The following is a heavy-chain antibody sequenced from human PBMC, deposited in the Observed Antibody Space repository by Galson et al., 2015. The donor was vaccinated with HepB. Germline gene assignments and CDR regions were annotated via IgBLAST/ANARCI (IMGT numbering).Heavy chain of an antibody. D-gene: IGHD4-11*01. V-gene: IGHV3-30*18. CDR3: AKGPYSNILLSGGWFDP. J-gene: IGHJ5*02. CDR2: ISPDGNNK. Sequence: SLRLSCAASGVTFSNAGMHWVRQAPGKGLEWVASISPDGNNKLYVDSVKGRFTISRDISKNTLFLQMNSLTGEDTAVYYCAKGPYSNILLSGGWFDPWGQGTLVTVSS. CDR1: GVTFSNAG.